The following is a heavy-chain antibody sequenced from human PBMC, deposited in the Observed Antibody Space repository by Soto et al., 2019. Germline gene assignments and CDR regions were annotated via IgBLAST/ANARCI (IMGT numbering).Heavy chain of an antibody. CDR3: ARCPAVAVSGYFDY. Sequence: QVQLVQSGAEVKKPGASVKVSCKASGYTFTSYGISWVRQPPGQGLEWRAWISAYNGNTNYAQKLQGRATMTTDTSTSTDYMELRSLRSDDTAVYYCARCPAVAVSGYFDYWGQGTLVTVSS. CDR1: GYTFTSYG. V-gene: IGHV1-18*04. D-gene: IGHD6-19*01. J-gene: IGHJ4*02. CDR2: ISAYNGNT.